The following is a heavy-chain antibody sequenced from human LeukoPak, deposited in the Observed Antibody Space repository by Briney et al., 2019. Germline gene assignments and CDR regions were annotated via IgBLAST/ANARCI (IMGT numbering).Heavy chain of an antibody. CDR1: GYTFTGYY. CDR2: INPNSGGT. CDR3: ARPGDGYSSGWPLQH. D-gene: IGHD6-19*01. Sequence: ASVKVSCKASGYTFTGYYMHWVRQAPGQGLEWMGWINPNSGGTNYAQKFQGGVTMTRDTSISTAYMELSRLRSDGTAVYYCARPGDGYSSGWPLQHWGQGTLVTVPS. V-gene: IGHV1-2*02. J-gene: IGHJ1*01.